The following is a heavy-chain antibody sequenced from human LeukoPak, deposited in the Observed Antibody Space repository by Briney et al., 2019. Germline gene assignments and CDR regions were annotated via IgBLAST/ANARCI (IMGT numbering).Heavy chain of an antibody. J-gene: IGHJ4*02. D-gene: IGHD3-22*01. CDR3: ARALLYYDSSGYPFDY. Sequence: PSETLSLTCAVYGGSFSGYYWSWIRQPPGKGLEWIGEINHSGSTNYNPSLKSRVTISVDTSKNQFSLKLSSVTAADTAVYYCARALLYYDSSGYPFDYWGQGTLVTVSS. V-gene: IGHV4-34*01. CDR1: GGSFSGYY. CDR2: INHSGST.